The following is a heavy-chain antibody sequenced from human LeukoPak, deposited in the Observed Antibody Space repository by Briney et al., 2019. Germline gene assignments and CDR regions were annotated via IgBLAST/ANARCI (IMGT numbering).Heavy chain of an antibody. Sequence: GGSLRLSCAASGFIFSSYSMNWVRQAPGKGLEWVSSISSSESYIYYADSVKGRFTISRDNAKSSLYLQMSSLRAEDTAVYYCATMRGGYEGYFDYWGQGTLVTVSS. J-gene: IGHJ4*02. V-gene: IGHV3-21*01. CDR2: ISSSESYI. D-gene: IGHD3-16*01. CDR1: GFIFSSYS. CDR3: ATMRGGYEGYFDY.